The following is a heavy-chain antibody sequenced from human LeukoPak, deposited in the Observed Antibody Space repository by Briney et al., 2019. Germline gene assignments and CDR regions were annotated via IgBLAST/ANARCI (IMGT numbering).Heavy chain of an antibody. V-gene: IGHV1-2*02. D-gene: IGHD4-17*01. CDR1: GFPFTGYY. J-gene: IGHJ4*02. CDR2: INPNTGDT. Sequence: GASVKVSFKASGFPFTGYYMHWVRPAPGQGLEWMGWINPNTGDTDYAQKFQGRVTMTRDTSISTAYMELSRLRSDDTAVYYCARDRGNYGDYYFDYWGQGTLVTVSS. CDR3: ARDRGNYGDYYFDY.